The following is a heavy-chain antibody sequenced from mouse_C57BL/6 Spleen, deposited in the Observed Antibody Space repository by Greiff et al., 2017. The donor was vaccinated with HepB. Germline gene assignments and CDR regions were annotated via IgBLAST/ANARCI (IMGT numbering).Heavy chain of an antibody. D-gene: IGHD2-5*01. CDR3: ASRGSNPFYLYFDV. J-gene: IGHJ1*03. CDR1: GYTFTSYG. V-gene: IGHV1-81*01. Sequence: QVQLQQSGAELARPGASVKLSCKASGYTFTSYGISWVKQRTGQGLEWIGEIYPRSGNTYYNEKFKGKATLTADKSSSTAYMELRSLTSEDSAVYFCASRGSNPFYLYFDVWGTGTTVTVSS. CDR2: IYPRSGNT.